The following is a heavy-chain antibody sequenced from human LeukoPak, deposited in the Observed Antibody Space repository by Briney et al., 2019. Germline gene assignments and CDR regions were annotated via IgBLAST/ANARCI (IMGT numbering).Heavy chain of an antibody. CDR2: IRSQAYGAKT. V-gene: IGHV3-49*04. D-gene: IGHD3-22*01. J-gene: IGHJ4*02. CDR3: TRVNYYDSGSLYYGYLDY. Sequence: PGGSLRVSCNASGFSFHAYAMSWVRQAPGKGLEWVGFIRSQAYGAKTNYAASVEGRFIISRDDSRSIVHLQMNSLRIEDTAVYFCTRVNYYDSGSLYYGYLDYWGQGAQVTVSS. CDR1: GFSFHAYA.